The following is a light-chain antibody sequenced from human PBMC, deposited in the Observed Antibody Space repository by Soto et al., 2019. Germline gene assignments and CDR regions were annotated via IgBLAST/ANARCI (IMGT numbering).Light chain of an antibody. CDR2: WAS. V-gene: IGKV4-1*01. CDR3: QQYYGIPLT. Sequence: DIVMTQSPDSLAVSLGERATINCKSSQSVLYSSNNKNDLAWYQQKPGQPPKLLIYWASTRKSGVPDRFSGSGSGTDFTLTISSLQAEDVALYYCQQYYGIPLTFGGGTKVEIK. CDR1: QSVLYSSNNKND. J-gene: IGKJ4*01.